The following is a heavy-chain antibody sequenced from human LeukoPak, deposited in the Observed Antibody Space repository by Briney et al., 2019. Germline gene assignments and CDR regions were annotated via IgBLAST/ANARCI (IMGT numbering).Heavy chain of an antibody. D-gene: IGHD3-10*01. V-gene: IGHV1-69*04. CDR3: ARFKYYYGSGVRWFSGMDV. CDR2: IIPILGIA. Sequence: SVTLRFTASGGTFSSYAISWVRQAPGQGLEWMGRIIPILGIANYAQKFQGRVTITADKSTSTAYMELSSLRSEDTAVYYCARFKYYYGSGVRWFSGMDVWGQGTTVTVSS. CDR1: GGTFSSYA. J-gene: IGHJ6*02.